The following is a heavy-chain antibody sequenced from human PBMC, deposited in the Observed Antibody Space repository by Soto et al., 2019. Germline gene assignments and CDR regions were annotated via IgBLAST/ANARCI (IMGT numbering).Heavy chain of an antibody. V-gene: IGHV4-4*07. CDR1: GGSISKFY. CDR2: VYATGAT. J-gene: IGHJ5*02. Sequence: XGTLSLTCSVSGGSISKFYWSWIRKTAGKGLEWMGRVYATGATDYNPSLRSRVAMSVDISRKTFSLRLTSVTAADTGMYYCVRDGSKTLRDWFDPWGQGKLVTVSS. CDR3: VRDGSKTLRDWFDP. D-gene: IGHD3-10*01.